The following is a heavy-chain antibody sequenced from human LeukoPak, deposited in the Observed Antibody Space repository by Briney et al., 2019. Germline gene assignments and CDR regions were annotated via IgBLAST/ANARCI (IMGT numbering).Heavy chain of an antibody. Sequence: SETLSLTCAVYGGFFSGYYWSWIRQPPGKGLEWIGEINHSGSTNYNPSLKSRVTISVDTSKNQFSLKLSSVTAADTAVYYCARIQTTVTNLYYYYYGMDVWGKGTTVTVSS. CDR1: GGFFSGYY. J-gene: IGHJ6*04. D-gene: IGHD4-17*01. CDR2: INHSGST. V-gene: IGHV4-34*01. CDR3: ARIQTTVTNLYYYYYGMDV.